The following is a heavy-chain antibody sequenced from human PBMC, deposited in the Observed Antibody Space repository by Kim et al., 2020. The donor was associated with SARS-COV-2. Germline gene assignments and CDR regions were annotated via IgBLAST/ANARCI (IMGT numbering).Heavy chain of an antibody. Sequence: ADSEKGRFPISRDNTKNTLYLQMNSLRAEDTAVYYCAREIIAAAGTGFDYWGQGTLVTVSS. V-gene: IGHV3-30*01. D-gene: IGHD6-13*01. J-gene: IGHJ4*02. CDR3: AREIIAAAGTGFDY.